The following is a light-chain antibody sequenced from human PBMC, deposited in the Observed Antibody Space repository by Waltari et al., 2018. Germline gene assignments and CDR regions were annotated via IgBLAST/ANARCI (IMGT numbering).Light chain of an antibody. CDR1: HAVSTN. CDR2: DRS. Sequence: ETVMTQSPATLSVSPGESVTLACGASHAVSTNVAWYQHRPGPAPRLLIYDRSTRATGIPARFSGGGSGSDFTLTISNLQSEDFAEYYCQQYNQWPLTFGGGTKVEIK. CDR3: QQYNQWPLT. V-gene: IGKV3-15*01. J-gene: IGKJ4*01.